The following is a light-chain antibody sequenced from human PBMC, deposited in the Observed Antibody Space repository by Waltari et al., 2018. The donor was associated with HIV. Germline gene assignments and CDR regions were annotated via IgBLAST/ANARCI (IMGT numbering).Light chain of an antibody. J-gene: IGLJ2*01. Sequence: QSVLTQPPSPSGTPWQRVNISCSGSSSNIGSTYVYLYRPLPGKAPKLLLYRNNQRPSGVPDRFSGSKSGTSASLAISGLRSEDEADYYCAAWGNSLSLLFGGGTKLTVL. V-gene: IGLV1-47*01. CDR3: AAWGNSLSLL. CDR2: RNN. CDR1: SSNIGSTY.